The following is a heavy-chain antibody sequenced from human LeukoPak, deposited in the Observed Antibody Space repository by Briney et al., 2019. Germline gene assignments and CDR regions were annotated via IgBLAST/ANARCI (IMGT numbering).Heavy chain of an antibody. V-gene: IGHV4-59*01. CDR1: SGSISSYY. Sequence: PSETLSLTCTVSSGSISSYYWSWIRQPPGKGLEWIAYIYYSGGTNYNPSLKSRVTISVDTSKNQFSLKLSSVTAADTAVYYCARFTGGYGMDVWGQGTLVTVSS. CDR2: IYYSGGT. CDR3: ARFTGGYGMDV. J-gene: IGHJ6*02. D-gene: IGHD1-1*01.